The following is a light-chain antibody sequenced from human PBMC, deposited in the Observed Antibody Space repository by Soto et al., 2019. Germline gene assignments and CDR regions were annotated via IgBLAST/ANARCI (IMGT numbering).Light chain of an antibody. V-gene: IGLV6-57*04. CDR3: QSYDSSNWV. Sequence: NFMLTQPHSVSESPGKTVTISCTRSSDSIASNYVQWYQQRPGSAPTTVIFEDNERPSGVPDRFSGSIDSFSNSASLTISGLKTEDEADYFCQSYDSSNWVFGGGTKVTVL. CDR2: EDN. CDR1: SDSIASNY. J-gene: IGLJ2*01.